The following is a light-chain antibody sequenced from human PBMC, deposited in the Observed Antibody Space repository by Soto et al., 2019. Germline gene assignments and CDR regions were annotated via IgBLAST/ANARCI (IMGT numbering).Light chain of an antibody. CDR3: QQSYSTRWT. CDR1: QSISSY. V-gene: IGKV1-39*01. Sequence: DIQMTQSPSSLSASVGDRVTITCRASQSISSYLNWYQQKPGKAPKLLIYAASSLQSGVPSRFNGSGSGTDFTLTISSLQPEDFATYYCQQSYSTRWTFGQGTKVEIK. CDR2: AAS. J-gene: IGKJ1*01.